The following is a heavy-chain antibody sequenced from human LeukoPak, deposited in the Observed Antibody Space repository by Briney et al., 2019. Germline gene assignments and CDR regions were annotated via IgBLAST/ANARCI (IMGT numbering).Heavy chain of an antibody. V-gene: IGHV3-21*01. D-gene: IGHD3-3*01. J-gene: IGHJ4*02. CDR1: GFTFSSYS. CDR2: ISSSSSYI. Sequence: GGSLRPSXAASGFTFSSYSMNWVGQAPGKGLEWVSSISSSSSYIYYADSVKGRFTISRDNAKNSLYLQMNSLRAEDTAVYYCVSVTLEWEARGDYWGQGTLVTVSS. CDR3: VSVTLEWEARGDY.